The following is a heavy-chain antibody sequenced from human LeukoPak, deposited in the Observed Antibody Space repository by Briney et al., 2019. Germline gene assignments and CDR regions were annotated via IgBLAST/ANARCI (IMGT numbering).Heavy chain of an antibody. CDR3: VRVSGDNLFDH. Sequence: PSQTLSLTCAISGDSVSGNSVAWTWIRQSPSRGREWLGRTYYRSKWFNDYPLFLKSRITIDPDTSKNQFSLHLRSVTPEDTAVYYCVRVSGDNLFDHWSQRTLVTVSS. D-gene: IGHD4-17*01. J-gene: IGHJ4*02. CDR2: TYYRSKWFN. CDR1: GDSVSGNSVA. V-gene: IGHV6-1*01.